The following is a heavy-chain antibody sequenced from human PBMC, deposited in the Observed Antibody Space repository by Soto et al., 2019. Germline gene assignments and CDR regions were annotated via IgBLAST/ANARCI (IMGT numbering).Heavy chain of an antibody. V-gene: IGHV4-38-2*01. CDR3: ARGGTRHVVVVAALPHY. J-gene: IGHJ4*02. CDR1: DYCLSRGHY. D-gene: IGHD2-15*01. CDR2: IYHSGST. Sequence: TPDLTRAVHDYCLSRGHYWGWIRHPPGKGLEWIGSIYHSGSTYYNPSLKSRVTISVDTSKNQFSLKLSSVTAADTAVYYCARGGTRHVVVVAALPHYWGQGTLVTVSS.